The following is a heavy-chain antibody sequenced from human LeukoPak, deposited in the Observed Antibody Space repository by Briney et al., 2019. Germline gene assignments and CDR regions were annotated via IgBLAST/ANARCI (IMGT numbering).Heavy chain of an antibody. Sequence: GGSLRLPCAASGFTFSSYSMNWVRQAPGKGLEWVSSISSSSSYIYYADSVKGRFTISRDNAKNSLYLQMNSLRAEDTAVYYCARAACSGGSCYHKFDYWGQGTLVTVSS. CDR1: GFTFSSYS. J-gene: IGHJ4*02. CDR3: ARAACSGGSCYHKFDY. V-gene: IGHV3-21*01. CDR2: ISSSSSYI. D-gene: IGHD2-15*01.